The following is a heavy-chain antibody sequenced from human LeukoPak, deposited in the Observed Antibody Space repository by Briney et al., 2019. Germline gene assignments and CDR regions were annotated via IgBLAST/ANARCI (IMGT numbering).Heavy chain of an antibody. D-gene: IGHD2-21*02. Sequence: GESLKISCKGSGYSFTRYWIGWVRQMPGKGLEWMGIIYPGDSDTRYSPSFQGQVTISADKSISTAYLQWSSLKASDTAMYYCARQKHIVVVTATSYWYFDLWGRGTLVTVSS. CDR2: IYPGDSDT. J-gene: IGHJ2*01. CDR3: ARQKHIVVVTATSYWYFDL. V-gene: IGHV5-51*01. CDR1: GYSFTRYW.